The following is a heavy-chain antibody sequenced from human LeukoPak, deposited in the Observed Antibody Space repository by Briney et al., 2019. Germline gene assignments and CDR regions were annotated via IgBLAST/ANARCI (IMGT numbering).Heavy chain of an antibody. J-gene: IGHJ4*02. D-gene: IGHD3-22*01. V-gene: IGHV1-46*01. CDR1: GYTFTSYY. Sequence: ASVKVSCKASGYTFTSYYMHWVRQAPGQGLEWMGIINPSGGSTSYAQKFQGRVTMIRDTSTSTVYMELSSLRSEDTAVYYWAREYYYDSSGYYSATFAYWGQGPLVTASS. CDR3: AREYYYDSSGYYSATFAY. CDR2: INPSGGST.